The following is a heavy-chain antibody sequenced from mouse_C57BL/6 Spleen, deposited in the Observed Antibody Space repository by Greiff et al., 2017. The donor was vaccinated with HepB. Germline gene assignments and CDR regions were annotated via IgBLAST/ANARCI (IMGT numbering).Heavy chain of an antibody. D-gene: IGHD3-1*01. Sequence: EVKVEESGPELVKPGASVKISCKASGYSFTGYYMHWVKQSHGNILDWIGYIYPYNGVSSYNQKFKGKATLTVDKSSSTAYMELRSLTSEDSAVYYCARSGEGSYSPWFAYWGQGTLVTVSA. CDR2: IYPYNGVS. J-gene: IGHJ3*01. CDR3: ARSGEGSYSPWFAY. V-gene: IGHV1-31*01. CDR1: GYSFTGYY.